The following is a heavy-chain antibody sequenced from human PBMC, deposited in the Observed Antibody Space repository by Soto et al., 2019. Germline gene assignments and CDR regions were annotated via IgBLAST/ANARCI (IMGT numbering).Heavy chain of an antibody. J-gene: IGHJ4*02. Sequence: QVQLVESGGGVVQPGRSLRLSCAASGFTFSSYGMHWVRQAPGKGLEWVALISYDGSDKYYADSVKGRFTISRDNSKTSLYLQMSRLRVEDTAANYCGAGQYFSDYWGEGPLVTVSS. CDR2: ISYDGSDK. V-gene: IGHV3-30*03. CDR3: GAGQYFSDY. CDR1: GFTFSSYG.